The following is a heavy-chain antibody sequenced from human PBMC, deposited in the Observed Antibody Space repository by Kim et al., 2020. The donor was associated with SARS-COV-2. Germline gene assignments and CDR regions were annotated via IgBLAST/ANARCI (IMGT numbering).Heavy chain of an antibody. CDR1: GGSISSSNW. CDR3: ARAGGRDYGSGNYDY. V-gene: IGHV4-4*02. CDR2: IYHSGST. D-gene: IGHD3-10*01. J-gene: IGHJ4*02. Sequence: SETLSLTCAVSGGSISSSNWWSWVRQPPGKGLEWIGEIYHSGSTNYNPSLKSRVTISVDKSKNQFSLKLSSVTAADTAVYYCARAGGRDYGSGNYDYWGQGTLVTVSS.